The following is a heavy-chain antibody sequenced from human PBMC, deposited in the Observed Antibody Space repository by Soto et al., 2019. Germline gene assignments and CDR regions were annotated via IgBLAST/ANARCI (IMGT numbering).Heavy chain of an antibody. Sequence: ASVKVSCKASGYTFSSYYMNWVRQAPGQGLEWMGMINGGNGNTSYSENFQGRVTITRDTSTGTVYMQLSSLTSEDTAVYYCARDDSGFSGSHYIDYFNYWGQGALVTVS. CDR3: ARDDSGFSGSHYIDYFNY. CDR1: GYTFSSYY. J-gene: IGHJ4*02. V-gene: IGHV1-46*01. CDR2: INGGNGNT. D-gene: IGHD1-26*01.